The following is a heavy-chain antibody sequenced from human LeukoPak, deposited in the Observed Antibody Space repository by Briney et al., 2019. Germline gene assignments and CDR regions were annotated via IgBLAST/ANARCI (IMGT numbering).Heavy chain of an antibody. Sequence: GASVKVSCKASGYTFTGYYMHWVRQAPGQGREGMGWINPNSGGTNYSQNFQGRVTMTRDTSISTAYMELSRLRSDDTAVYYCARDALYDSSGYGLTGDFDYWGQGTLVTVSS. J-gene: IGHJ4*02. D-gene: IGHD3-22*01. CDR1: GYTFTGYY. V-gene: IGHV1-2*02. CDR3: ARDALYDSSGYGLTGDFDY. CDR2: INPNSGGT.